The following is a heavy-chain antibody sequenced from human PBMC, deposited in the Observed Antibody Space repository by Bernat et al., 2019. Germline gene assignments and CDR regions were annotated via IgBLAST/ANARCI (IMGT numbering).Heavy chain of an antibody. Sequence: QVQLQQWGAGLLKPSETLSLTCAVYGGSFSGYYWSWIRQPPGKGLEWIGEINHSGSTNYNPSLKSRVTISVDTSKNQFSLKLSSVTAADTAVYYCARAPGYSSSSYYYMDVWGKGTTVTVSS. CDR1: GGSFSGYY. D-gene: IGHD6-13*01. CDR2: INHSGST. CDR3: ARAPGYSSSSYYYMDV. J-gene: IGHJ6*03. V-gene: IGHV4-34*01.